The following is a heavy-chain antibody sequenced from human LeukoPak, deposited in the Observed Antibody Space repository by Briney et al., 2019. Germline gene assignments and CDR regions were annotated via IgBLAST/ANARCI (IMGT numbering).Heavy chain of an antibody. CDR1: GGSISSYY. D-gene: IGHD1-7*01. V-gene: IGHV4-59*01. J-gene: IGHJ6*03. Sequence: SETLSLTCTVSGGSISSYYWNWIRQPPGKGLEWIGYIYYSGSTNYNPSLESRVTISVDTSKNQFSLKLSSVTAADTGVYYCAREVSDWKYEGGKYHYYYMDVWGKGTTVTVSS. CDR3: AREVSDWKYEGGKYHYYYMDV. CDR2: IYYSGST.